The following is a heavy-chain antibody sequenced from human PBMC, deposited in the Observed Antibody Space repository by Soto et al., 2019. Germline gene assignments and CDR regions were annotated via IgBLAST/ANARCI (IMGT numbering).Heavy chain of an antibody. V-gene: IGHV5-10-1*01. Sequence: PGESLKISCKGSGYSFTSYWISWVRQMPGKGLEWMGRIDPSDSYTNYSPSFQGHVTISADKSISTAYLQWSSLKASDTAMYYCARPVIAAAGTGRFDYWGQGTLVTVSS. D-gene: IGHD6-13*01. CDR2: IDPSDSYT. J-gene: IGHJ4*02. CDR3: ARPVIAAAGTGRFDY. CDR1: GYSFTSYW.